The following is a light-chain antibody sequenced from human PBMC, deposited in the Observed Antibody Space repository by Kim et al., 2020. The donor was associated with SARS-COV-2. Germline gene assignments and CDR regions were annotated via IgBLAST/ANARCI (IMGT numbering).Light chain of an antibody. V-gene: IGKV3-20*01. CDR1: QSVSSSY. CDR2: GAS. CDR3: QQYGSSPG. Sequence: EIVLTRSPGTLSLSPGERATLSCRASQSVSSSYLAWYQQKPGQAPRLLIYGASSRATGIPDRFSGSGSGTDFTLTISRLEPEDFAVYYCQQYGSSPGFGGGTKLEI. J-gene: IGKJ4*01.